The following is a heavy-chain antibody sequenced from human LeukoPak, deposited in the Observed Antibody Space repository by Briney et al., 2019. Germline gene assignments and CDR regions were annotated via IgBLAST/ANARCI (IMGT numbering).Heavy chain of an antibody. CDR3: AGTLGYYFDY. V-gene: IGHV4-61*02. D-gene: IGHD7-27*01. CDR1: GGSISSGSYY. CDR2: IYTSGST. J-gene: IGHJ4*02. Sequence: SETLSLTCTVPGGSISSGSYYWSWIRHPAGKGLEWIGRIYTSGSTNYNPSLKSRVTISVDTSKNQFSLKLSSVTAADTAVYYCAGTLGYYFDYWGQGTLVTVSS.